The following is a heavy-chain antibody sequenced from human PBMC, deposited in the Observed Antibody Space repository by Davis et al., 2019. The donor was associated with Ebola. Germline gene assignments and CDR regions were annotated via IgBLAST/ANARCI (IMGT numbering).Heavy chain of an antibody. CDR2: INAGNANT. CDR3: ARVVSSSWSFHFDY. D-gene: IGHD6-13*01. Sequence: ASVKVSCKASGDTFSTYTIHCVRQAPGQGLESMGWINAGNANTKYSQKFQGRVTITRDTSASTAYMELSSLRSEDTAVYYCARVVSSSWSFHFDYWGQGTLVTVSS. J-gene: IGHJ4*02. V-gene: IGHV1-3*01. CDR1: GDTFSTYT.